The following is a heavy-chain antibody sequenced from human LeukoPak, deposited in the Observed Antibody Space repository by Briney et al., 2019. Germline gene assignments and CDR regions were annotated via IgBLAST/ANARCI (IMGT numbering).Heavy chain of an antibody. V-gene: IGHV4-34*01. Sequence: RSSETLSLTCAVYGGSFSGYYWSWIRQPPGKGLEWIGEINHSGSTNYNPSLKSRVTISADTSKNQFSLKLSSVTAADTAVYYCARDRDYYKSGSHASTLDYWGQGSLVTVSS. CDR2: INHSGST. J-gene: IGHJ4*02. CDR1: GGSFSGYY. CDR3: ARDRDYYKSGSHASTLDY. D-gene: IGHD3-10*01.